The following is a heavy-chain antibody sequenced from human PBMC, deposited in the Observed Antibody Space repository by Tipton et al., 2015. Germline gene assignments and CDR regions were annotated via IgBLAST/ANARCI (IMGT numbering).Heavy chain of an antibody. D-gene: IGHD3-22*01. CDR2: IYYSGST. CDR1: GGSINSDNYF. CDR3: ARSSPDSSGYYYYYYYYGMDV. Sequence: TLSLTCTVSGGSINSDNYFWSWIRQHPGKGLEWIGYIYYSGSTYFNPSLKSRVTISVDTSKNQFSLKLSSVTAADTAVYYCARSSPDSSGYYYYYYYYGMDVWGQGTTVTVSS. J-gene: IGHJ6*02. V-gene: IGHV4-30-4*01.